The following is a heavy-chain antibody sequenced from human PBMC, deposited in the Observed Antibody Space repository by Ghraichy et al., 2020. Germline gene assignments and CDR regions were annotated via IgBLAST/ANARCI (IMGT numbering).Heavy chain of an antibody. V-gene: IGHV1-58*01. Sequence: SVKVSCKASGFTFTSSAVQWVRQARGQRLEWIGWIVVGSGNTNYAQKFQERVTITRDMSTSTAYMELSSLRSEDTAVYYCAFSYYDFWSGSNDAFDIWGQGTMVTVSS. CDR1: GFTFTSSA. CDR3: AFSYYDFWSGSNDAFDI. CDR2: IVVGSGNT. J-gene: IGHJ3*02. D-gene: IGHD3-3*01.